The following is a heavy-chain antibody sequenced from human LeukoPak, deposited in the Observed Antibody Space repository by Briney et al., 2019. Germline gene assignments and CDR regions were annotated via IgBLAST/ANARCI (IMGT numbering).Heavy chain of an antibody. CDR2: IKEDGSEK. V-gene: IGHV3-7*01. Sequence: PGGSLRRSCAASGFTFSTHWMSWVRQAPGKGLEWVANIKEDGSEKYYVDSVKGRFTISRDNAKNSLYLQMNSLRAEDTAVYYCVMGGAFDIWGQGTMVTVSS. CDR1: GFTFSTHW. J-gene: IGHJ3*02. CDR3: VMGGAFDI. D-gene: IGHD2-8*01.